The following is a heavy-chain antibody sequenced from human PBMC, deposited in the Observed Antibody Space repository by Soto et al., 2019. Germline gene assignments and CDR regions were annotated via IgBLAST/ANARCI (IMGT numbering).Heavy chain of an antibody. CDR3: ATPQSGNTAFPYYFDY. Sequence: QVQLVQSGAEVKKPGSSVKVSCKASGGTFSSYATSWVRQAPGQGLEWMGGIIPIFETTNYAQKFQGRVAITGDESTSTASMELRSLRSEDTAVYSCATPQSGNTAFPYYFDYRGQGTLVTVSS. J-gene: IGHJ4*02. V-gene: IGHV1-69*01. CDR1: GGTFSSYA. D-gene: IGHD2-15*01. CDR2: IIPIFETT.